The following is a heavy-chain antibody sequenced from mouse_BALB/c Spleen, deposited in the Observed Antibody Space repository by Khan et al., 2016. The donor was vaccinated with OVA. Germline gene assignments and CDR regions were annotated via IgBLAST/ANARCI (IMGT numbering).Heavy chain of an antibody. CDR3: AMGRTY. CDR1: GYSITSDYA. J-gene: IGHJ3*01. D-gene: IGHD4-1*01. Sequence: VQLQQSGPGLVKPSQSLSLTCTVTGYSITSDYAWNWIRQFPGNKLEWMGYISYSGSTSYNPSLKSRFSISRDTSKNQFFLQLNSVTTEYTATYDRAMGRTYWGQGTLVTVSA. CDR2: ISYSGST. V-gene: IGHV3-2*02.